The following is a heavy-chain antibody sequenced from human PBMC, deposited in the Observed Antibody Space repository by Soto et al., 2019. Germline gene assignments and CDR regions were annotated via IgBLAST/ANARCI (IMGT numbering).Heavy chain of an antibody. CDR2: ITDGGLT. CDR1: GGSLSCYY. CDR3: ARGQEGVVATH. J-gene: IGHJ4*02. V-gene: IGHV4-34*01. D-gene: IGHD5-12*01. Sequence: QVQLQQWGAGLLKNSETLSLTCVVYGGSLSCYYWSWIRQPPGKGLEWIGVITDGGLTNYSPSLKSRATISADTPKKLCSLKLHSVTAADRAVYYCARGQEGVVATHWDQGTLVTVSS.